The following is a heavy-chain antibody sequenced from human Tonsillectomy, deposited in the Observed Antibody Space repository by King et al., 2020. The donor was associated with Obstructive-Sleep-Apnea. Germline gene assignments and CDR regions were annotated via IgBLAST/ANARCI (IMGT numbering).Heavy chain of an antibody. D-gene: IGHD2-15*01. V-gene: IGHV1-8*01. J-gene: IGHJ3*02. CDR1: GYTFTSYD. CDR3: SRGLYGSGGSCNLDI. Sequence: QLVQSGAEVKKPGASVKVSCKASGYTFTSYDINWVRQATGQGLEWMGWMNPNSGNTGYAQKFQGRVTMTRNTSISTAYIDLSSLRSEDTDVYYCSRGLYGSGGSCNLDIWGQGTMVTVSS. CDR2: MNPNSGNT.